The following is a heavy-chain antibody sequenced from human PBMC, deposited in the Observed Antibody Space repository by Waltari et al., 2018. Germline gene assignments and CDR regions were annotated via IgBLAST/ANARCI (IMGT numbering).Heavy chain of an antibody. CDR2: IYSGGST. D-gene: IGHD1-7*01. V-gene: IGHV3-23*03. CDR1: GFTFSSYA. J-gene: IGHJ4*02. CDR3: ARTTKYYFDY. Sequence: EVQLLESGGGLVQPGGSLRLSCAASGFTFSSYAMSWVRQAPGKGLEWVSVIYSGGSTYYADSVKGRFTISRDNSKNTLYLQMNSLRAEDTAVYYCARTTKYYFDYWGQGTLVTVSS.